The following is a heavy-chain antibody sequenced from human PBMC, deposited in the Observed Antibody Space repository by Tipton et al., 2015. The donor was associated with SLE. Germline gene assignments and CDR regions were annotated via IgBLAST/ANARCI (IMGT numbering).Heavy chain of an antibody. CDR1: GGSFSGYY. CDR2: INHSGST. CDR3: ARDTGAIDY. Sequence: LRLSCAVYGGSFSGYYWSWIRQPPGKGLEWIGEINHSGSTHYNPSLKSRVTMSMDKSNNLFSLTLTSVTAADTAIYYCARDTGAIDYWGQGTLVTVSS. V-gene: IGHV4-34*01. J-gene: IGHJ4*01.